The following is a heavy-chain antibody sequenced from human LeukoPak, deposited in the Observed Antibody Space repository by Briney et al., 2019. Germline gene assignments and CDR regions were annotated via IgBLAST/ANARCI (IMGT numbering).Heavy chain of an antibody. D-gene: IGHD3-16*02. CDR1: GFTFSDYY. CDR3: ARFLYSKRLGELSGGMDV. CDR2: ISSSGSTI. J-gene: IGHJ6*02. Sequence: GGSLRLSCAASGFTFSDYYMSWIRQAPGKGLEWVSYISSSGSTIYYADSVKGRFTISRDNAKNSLYLQMNSLRAEDTAVYYCARFLYSKRLGELSGGMDVWGQGTTVTVSS. V-gene: IGHV3-11*04.